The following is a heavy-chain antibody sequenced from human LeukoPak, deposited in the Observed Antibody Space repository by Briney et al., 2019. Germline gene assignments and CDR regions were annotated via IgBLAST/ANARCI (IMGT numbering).Heavy chain of an antibody. V-gene: IGHV3-21*01. CDR2: ISSSSSYI. CDR3: ARGLPLDYDSWSGSPLGY. Sequence: PGGSLRLSCAASGFTFSSYSMNWVRQAPGKGLEWVSSISSSSSYIYYADSVKGRFTISRDNAKNSLYLQMNSLRAEDTAVYYCARGLPLDYDSWSGSPLGYWGQGTLVTVSS. CDR1: GFTFSSYS. D-gene: IGHD3-3*01. J-gene: IGHJ4*02.